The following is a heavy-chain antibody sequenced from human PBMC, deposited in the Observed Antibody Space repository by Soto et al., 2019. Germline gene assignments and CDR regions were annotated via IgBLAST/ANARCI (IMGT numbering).Heavy chain of an antibody. J-gene: IGHJ3*02. V-gene: IGHV4-59*01. CDR2: IYYSGST. CDR3: ASXRKYYYDSSGPRGAFDI. D-gene: IGHD3-22*01. CDR1: GGSISSYY. Sequence: SETLSLTCSVSGGSISSYYWSWIRQPPGKGLEWIGYIYYSGSTNYNPSLKSRVTISVDKSKNQFSLKLSSVTAADTAVYYCASXRKYYYDSSGPRGAFDIWGQGTMVTVSS.